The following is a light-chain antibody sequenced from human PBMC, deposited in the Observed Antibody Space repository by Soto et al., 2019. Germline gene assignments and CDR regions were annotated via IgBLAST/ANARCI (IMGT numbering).Light chain of an antibody. CDR3: QQYNNWPPWT. CDR2: DAS. J-gene: IGKJ1*01. V-gene: IGKV3-11*01. Sequence: EIVLTQSPATLSLSPGERATLSCRASQSVSSYLAWYQQQPGQAPRLLIYDASNRATDIPARFSGSGSGTEFTLTISSLQSEDFAVYYCQQYNNWPPWTFGQGTKVDIK. CDR1: QSVSSY.